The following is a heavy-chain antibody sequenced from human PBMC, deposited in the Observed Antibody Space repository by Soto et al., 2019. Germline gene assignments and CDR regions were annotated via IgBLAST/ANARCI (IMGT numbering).Heavy chain of an antibody. D-gene: IGHD3-10*01. J-gene: IGHJ4*02. V-gene: IGHV3-30-3*01. CDR1: GFTFSSYA. CDR3: ARDGVSRITMVRGVINY. CDR2: ISYDGSNK. Sequence: QVQLVESGGGMVQPGRSLRLSCAASGFTFSSYAMHWVRQAPGKGLEWVAVISYDGSNKYYADSVKGRFTISRDNSKNTLYLQITSLRAEDTAVYYCARDGVSRITMVRGVINYWGQGTLVTVSS.